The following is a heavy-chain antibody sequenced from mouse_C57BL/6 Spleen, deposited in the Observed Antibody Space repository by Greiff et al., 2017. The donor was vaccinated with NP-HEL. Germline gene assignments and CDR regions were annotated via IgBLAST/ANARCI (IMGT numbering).Heavy chain of an antibody. J-gene: IGHJ1*03. CDR2: ISYDGSN. CDR3: ASERSNWYFDV. V-gene: IGHV3-6*01. CDR1: GYSITSGYY. D-gene: IGHD5-1*01. Sequence: VQLKESGPGLVKPSQSLSLTCSVTGYSITSGYYWNWIRQFPGNKLEWMGYISYDGSNNYNPSLKNRISITRDTSKNQFFLKLNSVTTEDTATYYCASERSNWYFDVWGTGTTVTVSS.